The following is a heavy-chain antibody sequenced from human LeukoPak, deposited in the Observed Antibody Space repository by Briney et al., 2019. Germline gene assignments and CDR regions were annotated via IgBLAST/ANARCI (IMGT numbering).Heavy chain of an antibody. V-gene: IGHV3-23*01. Sequence: GSLRLPCAASGFTFSSYAMSWVRQAPGKGLEWVSAISASGGPTYYADSVKGRFTISRDNSKNTLYLQMNSLRAEDTAVYYCARKGVGDYVWGSYRHPHFDYWGQGTLVTVSS. CDR3: ARKGVGDYVWGSYRHPHFDY. CDR2: ISASGGPT. J-gene: IGHJ4*02. D-gene: IGHD3-16*02. CDR1: GFTFSSYA.